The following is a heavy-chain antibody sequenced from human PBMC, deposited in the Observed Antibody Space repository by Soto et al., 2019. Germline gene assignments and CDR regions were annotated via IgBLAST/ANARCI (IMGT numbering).Heavy chain of an antibody. V-gene: IGHV4-34*01. CDR2: INHSGST. D-gene: IGHD3-3*02. CDR1: GGSFSGYY. Sequence: ERLCRSCAVYGGSFSGYYWSWIRQPPGKGLEWIGEINHSGSTNYNPSLKSRVTISVDTSKNQFSLKLSSVTAADTAVYYCARGRNIFGVVIIRSWFDPWGQGTLVTVSS. CDR3: ARGRNIFGVVIIRSWFDP. J-gene: IGHJ5*02.